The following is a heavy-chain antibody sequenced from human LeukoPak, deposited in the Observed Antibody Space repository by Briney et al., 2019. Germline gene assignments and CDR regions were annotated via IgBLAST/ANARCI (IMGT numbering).Heavy chain of an antibody. CDR3: TRVVAEFGSGIRQH. CDR1: GYTFTGYY. J-gene: IGHJ1*01. CDR2: MHPNSGDT. Sequence: ASVKVSCKTSGYTFTGYYIHWVRQAPGQGLEWMGRMHPNSGDTNYAQKFQGRVTMTRDTSISTAYMELSILRSDDTALYYCTRVVAEFGSGIRQHWGQGTPLTVSS. D-gene: IGHD3-10*01. V-gene: IGHV1-2*06.